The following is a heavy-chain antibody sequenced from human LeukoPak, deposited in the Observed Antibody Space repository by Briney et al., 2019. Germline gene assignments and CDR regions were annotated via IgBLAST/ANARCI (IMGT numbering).Heavy chain of an antibody. V-gene: IGHV3-74*01. CDR2: ISHDGTDT. J-gene: IGHJ2*01. D-gene: IGHD2/OR15-2a*01. CDR1: GFTFSTYV. CDR3: ARDVNLLFFDV. Sequence: GGSLRLSCAASGFTFSTYVMHWVRQAPEKGLMWVSRISHDGTDTSYADSVRGRFTISRDNAKNTLYLQMNGLRADDTAVYYCARDVNLLFFDVWGRGTLVTVSS.